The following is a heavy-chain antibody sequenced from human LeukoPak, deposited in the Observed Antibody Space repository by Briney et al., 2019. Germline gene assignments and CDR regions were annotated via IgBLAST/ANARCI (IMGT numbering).Heavy chain of an antibody. CDR1: GGSISSSSYY. CDR3: ARGDGDYFYYFV. Sequence: PSETLSLTCTVSGGSISSSSYYWGWIRQPPGKGLEWIGNIYYSGSTYYNPSLKSRVTISIDKSKNHFSLKLTPVTAADTAVYYCARGDGDYFYYFVWGRGTLVTVSS. D-gene: IGHD4-17*01. V-gene: IGHV4-39*07. CDR2: IYYSGST. J-gene: IGHJ2*01.